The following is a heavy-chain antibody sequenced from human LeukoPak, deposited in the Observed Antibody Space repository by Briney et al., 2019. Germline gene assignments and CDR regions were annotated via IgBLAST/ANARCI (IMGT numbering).Heavy chain of an antibody. CDR1: GFTFSSYS. CDR3: ARDHRDDSWSGPGYFDY. D-gene: IGHD3-3*01. Sequence: GGSLRLSCAASGFTFSSYSMNWVRQAPGKGLEWVSSISSSSSYIYYADSVKGRFTISRDNAKNSLYLQMNSLRAEDTAVYYCARDHRDDSWSGPGYFDYWGQGTLVTVSS. V-gene: IGHV3-21*01. CDR2: ISSSSSYI. J-gene: IGHJ4*02.